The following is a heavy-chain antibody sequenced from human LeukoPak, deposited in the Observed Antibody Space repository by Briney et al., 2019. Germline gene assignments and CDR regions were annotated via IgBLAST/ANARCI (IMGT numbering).Heavy chain of an antibody. CDR1: GFTFSRYS. V-gene: IGHV3-21*01. CDR2: ISSSSSYI. Sequence: GGSLRLSCAASGFTFSRYSMNWVRQAPGKGLEWVSSISSSSSYIYYADSVKGRFTISRDNAKNSLYLQTNSLRAEDTAVYYCARSESGYSSSWYEKFPDYWGQGPLVTVSS. CDR3: ARSESGYSSSWYEKFPDY. J-gene: IGHJ4*02. D-gene: IGHD6-13*01.